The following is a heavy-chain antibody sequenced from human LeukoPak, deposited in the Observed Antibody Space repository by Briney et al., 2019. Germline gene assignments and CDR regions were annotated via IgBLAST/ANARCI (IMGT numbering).Heavy chain of an antibody. CDR3: ARRGDGYNLFDY. V-gene: IGHV4-59*08. CDR1: GGSFSTYY. D-gene: IGHD5-24*01. Sequence: SETLSLTCTVTGGSFSTYYWSWIRQPPGKGLEWIGHFYYSGSTTYNPSLKSRVTFSVDTSRNQFSLKLSSVTAADTAVYYCARRGDGYNLFDYWGQGTLVTVSS. J-gene: IGHJ4*02. CDR2: FYYSGST.